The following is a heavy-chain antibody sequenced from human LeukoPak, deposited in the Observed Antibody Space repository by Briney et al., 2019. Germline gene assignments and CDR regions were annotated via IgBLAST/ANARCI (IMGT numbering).Heavy chain of an antibody. V-gene: IGHV3-30*02. D-gene: IGHD3-16*02. Sequence: GGSLRLSCAASGFTFSSYGMHWVRQVPGKGLEWVAFIRYDGSNKYYADSVKGRFTISRDNSKNTLYLQMNSLRAEDTAVYYCARVDRDTEFFDYWGQGTLVTVSS. CDR1: GFTFSSYG. CDR3: ARVDRDTEFFDY. CDR2: IRYDGSNK. J-gene: IGHJ4*02.